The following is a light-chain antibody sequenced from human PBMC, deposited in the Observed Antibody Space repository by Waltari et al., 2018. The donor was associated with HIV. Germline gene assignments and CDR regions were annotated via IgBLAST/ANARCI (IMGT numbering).Light chain of an antibody. CDR3: CSYAGSSTFVV. CDR2: EVS. Sequence: QSALTQPAAVSGSPGQSITISCTGTSSDVGSYNLVSWYQQHPGKAPKLMIYEVSTRRSGGAQRFSGCKAGNTASLTISGRPAEDEADYYCCSYAGSSTFVVFGGGTKLTVL. CDR1: SSDVGSYNL. J-gene: IGLJ2*01. V-gene: IGLV2-23*02.